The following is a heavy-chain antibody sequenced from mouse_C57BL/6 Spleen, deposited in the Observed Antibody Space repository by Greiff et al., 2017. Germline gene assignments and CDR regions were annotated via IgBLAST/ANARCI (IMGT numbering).Heavy chain of an antibody. V-gene: IGHV1-50*01. D-gene: IGHD2-4*01. CDR3: ARKEYDYDGGYYFDY. CDR1: GYTFTSYW. CDR2: IDPSDSYT. J-gene: IGHJ2*01. Sequence: VQLQQPGAELVKPGASVKLSCKASGYTFTSYWMQWVKQRPGQGLEWIGEIDPSDSYTNYNKKFKGKATLTVDTSSSTAYMQLSSLTSEDSAVYYCARKEYDYDGGYYFDYWGQGTTLTVPS.